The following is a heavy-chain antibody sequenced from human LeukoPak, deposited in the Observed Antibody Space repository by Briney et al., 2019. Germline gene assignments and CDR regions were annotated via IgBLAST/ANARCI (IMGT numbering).Heavy chain of an antibody. Sequence: GGSLRLSCAASGFTFSDYYMSWIRQAPGKGLEWVSYISSSSSTIYYADSVKGRFTISRDNAKNSLYLQMNSLRAEDTAVYYCKWSGYYYYYMDVWGKGTTVTVSS. D-gene: IGHD2-15*01. CDR3: KWSGYYYYYMDV. J-gene: IGHJ6*03. V-gene: IGHV3-11*04. CDR1: GFTFSDYY. CDR2: ISSSSSTI.